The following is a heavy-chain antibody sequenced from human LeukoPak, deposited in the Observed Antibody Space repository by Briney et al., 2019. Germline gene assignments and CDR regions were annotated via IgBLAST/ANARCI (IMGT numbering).Heavy chain of an antibody. D-gene: IGHD6-13*01. CDR1: GFTFSNAW. J-gene: IGHJ4*02. Sequence: PGGSLRLSCVASGFTFSNAWMSWVRQAPGKGLEWVGRTKRNTDGGSTEYAAPVKGRFTISRDDSKSTLYLQLNSLKTEDTAVYFCTTYSSRFYYSDYWGQGTLVTVSS. V-gene: IGHV3-15*01. CDR3: TTYSSRFYYSDY. CDR2: TKRNTDGGST.